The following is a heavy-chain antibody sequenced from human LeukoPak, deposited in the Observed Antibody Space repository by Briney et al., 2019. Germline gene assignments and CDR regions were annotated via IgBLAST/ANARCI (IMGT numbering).Heavy chain of an antibody. D-gene: IGHD3-3*01. V-gene: IGHV3-53*01. J-gene: IGHJ4*02. Sequence: GGSLRLSCAASGFTVSSNYMSWVRQAPGKGLEWVSVIYSGDSTFYADSVKGRFTISRDNSKNTLYLQMSSLRAEDTAVYYCARYDFWSGSSDYWGQGTLVTVSS. CDR2: IYSGDST. CDR1: GFTVSSNY. CDR3: ARYDFWSGSSDY.